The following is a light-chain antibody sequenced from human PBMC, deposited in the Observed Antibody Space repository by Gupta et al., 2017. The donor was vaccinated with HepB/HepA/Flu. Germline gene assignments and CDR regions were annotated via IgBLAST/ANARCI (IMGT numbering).Light chain of an antibody. Sequence: DIQMTQSPSSLSASVGDRVTITCQASQDINNYLSWFQQKPGKAPKLLIYDASILEKGVPSRFSGGGSGADFTFTISSLQPEDIATYYCQQDENFPITFGQGTRLDIK. CDR1: QDINNY. CDR3: QQDENFPIT. V-gene: IGKV1-33*01. J-gene: IGKJ5*01. CDR2: DAS.